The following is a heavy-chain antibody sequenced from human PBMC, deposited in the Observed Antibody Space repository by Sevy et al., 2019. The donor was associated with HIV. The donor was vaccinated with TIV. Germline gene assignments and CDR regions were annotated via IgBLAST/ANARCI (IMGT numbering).Heavy chain of an antibody. CDR2: ISAYNGNT. CDR1: GYTFTSYG. V-gene: IGHV1-18*01. J-gene: IGHJ5*02. Sequence: ASVKVSCKPSGYTFTSYGISWVRQAPGQGLEWMGWISAYNGNTNYTQKLQGRVTMTTDTSTSTAYMELRSLRSDDTAVYYCARKLQGFMVYNWFDPWGQGTLVTVSS. D-gene: IGHD2-8*01. CDR3: ARKLQGFMVYNWFDP.